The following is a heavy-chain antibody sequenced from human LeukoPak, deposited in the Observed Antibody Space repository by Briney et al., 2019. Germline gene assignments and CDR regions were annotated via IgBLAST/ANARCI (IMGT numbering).Heavy chain of an antibody. CDR2: IGPIGVYT. Sequence: PGGSLRLSCAASGFTFGDYAMHWVRQAPGKGLEFVSVIGPIGVYTYYANSVKGRFTISRDNSKSTVSLQMGSLRDEDMAVYYCARSPPGRTNWNYYDYWGRGTLVTVSS. D-gene: IGHD1-1*01. V-gene: IGHV3-64*01. CDR3: ARSPPGRTNWNYYDY. J-gene: IGHJ4*02. CDR1: GFTFGDYA.